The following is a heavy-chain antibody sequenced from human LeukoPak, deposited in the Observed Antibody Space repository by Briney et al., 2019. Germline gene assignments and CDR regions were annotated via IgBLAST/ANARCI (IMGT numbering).Heavy chain of an antibody. CDR3: AKVVSVYFFDY. J-gene: IGHJ4*02. Sequence: GGSLRLSCAASGFTFSNYAMSWVRQAPGKGLEWVSAISGSGGSSYYADSVKGRFTISRDNSKNTLYLQMNSLRAEDTAVYFCAKVVSVYFFDYWGQGTLVTVSS. V-gene: IGHV3-23*01. D-gene: IGHD3-16*02. CDR2: ISGSGGSS. CDR1: GFTFSNYA.